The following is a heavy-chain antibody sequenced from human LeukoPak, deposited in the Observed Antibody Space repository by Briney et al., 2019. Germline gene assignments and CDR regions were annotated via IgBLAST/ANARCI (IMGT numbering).Heavy chain of an antibody. CDR3: AREVLGNFDY. J-gene: IGHJ4*02. Sequence: ASVKVSCKASGGTFSSYAISWVRQAPGRGLEWMGGIIPIFGTANYAQKFQGRVTITADESTSTAYMELSSLRSEDTAVYYCAREVLGNFDYWGQGTLVTVSS. V-gene: IGHV1-69*13. CDR2: IIPIFGTA. D-gene: IGHD1-26*01. CDR1: GGTFSSYA.